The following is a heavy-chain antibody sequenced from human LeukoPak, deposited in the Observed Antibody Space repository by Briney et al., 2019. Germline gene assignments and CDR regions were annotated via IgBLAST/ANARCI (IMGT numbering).Heavy chain of an antibody. Sequence: GGSLRLSCAASGFTFSTYWMTWVRQAPGKGLEWVANIKPDGSQIYYVDSVKGRFTISRDNDKNSLFLQMDDLRAEDTAVYYCAREIMVRGLEYWGQGTLVTVSS. CDR3: AREIMVRGLEY. CDR1: GFTFSTYW. CDR2: IKPDGSQI. V-gene: IGHV3-7*01. D-gene: IGHD3-10*01. J-gene: IGHJ4*02.